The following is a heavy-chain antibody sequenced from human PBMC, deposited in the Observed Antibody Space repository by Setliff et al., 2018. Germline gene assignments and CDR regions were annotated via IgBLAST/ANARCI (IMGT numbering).Heavy chain of an antibody. J-gene: IGHJ3*01. CDR3: ARALAYLRGSTFGPDAFDF. D-gene: IGHD3-16*01. Sequence: SETLSLTCSVSGNSISNGDYYWNWIRQSPGKGLEWIGVISDSRNTHYNPSLKSRTTISMDTSKNQFSLRLTSVTAADTAVYFCARALAYLRGSTFGPDAFDFWGQGTMVTVSS. CDR2: ISDSRNT. CDR1: GNSISNGDYY. V-gene: IGHV4-30-4*01.